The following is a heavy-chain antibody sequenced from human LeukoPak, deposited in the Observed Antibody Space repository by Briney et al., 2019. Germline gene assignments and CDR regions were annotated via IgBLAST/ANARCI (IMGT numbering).Heavy chain of an antibody. Sequence: PGTSLRLSCAASGFTFRRFAIHWVRQAPGKGLEWVAVINTDGTKKYYADSVTGRFTMYRDNSKSTVALEMTSLRPEDAGVYYCAKDGGHRNDFDYWGQGTLVTVSS. D-gene: IGHD1-14*01. CDR1: GFTFRRFA. CDR2: INTDGTKK. CDR3: AKDGGHRNDFDY. V-gene: IGHV3-30*04. J-gene: IGHJ4*02.